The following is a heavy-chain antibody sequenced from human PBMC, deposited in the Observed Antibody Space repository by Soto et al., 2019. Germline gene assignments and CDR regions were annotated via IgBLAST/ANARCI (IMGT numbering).Heavy chain of an antibody. CDR1: NFTFNNTY. CDR3: STDYYDSSDYHYACDS. V-gene: IGHV3-15*07. CDR2: IKSKIDGGTR. J-gene: IGHJ4*02. D-gene: IGHD3-22*01. Sequence: GGSLRLSCAASNFTFNNTYMNWVRQAPGRGLEWDGRIKSKIDGGTRDYAAPVKGRFTISRDDSKGTLHLQMNSLKIEDTALYYCSTDYYDSSDYHYACDSGGQGTLVTVSS.